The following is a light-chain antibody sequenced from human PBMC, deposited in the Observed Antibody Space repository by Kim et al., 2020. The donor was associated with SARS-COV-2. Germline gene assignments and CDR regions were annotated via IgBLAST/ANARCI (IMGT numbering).Light chain of an antibody. CDR2: WAS. J-gene: IGKJ1*01. Sequence: DIVMTQSPASLAVSLGERATINCKSSQTLLHSDNNENYLAWYQHRPGKSPKLLVFWASMRQSGVSDRFTGSGSGTDFTLTISSLQAEDVAVYYCQQYLETPPFGQGTKVDIK. CDR3: QQYLETPP. CDR1: QTLLHSDNNENY. V-gene: IGKV4-1*01.